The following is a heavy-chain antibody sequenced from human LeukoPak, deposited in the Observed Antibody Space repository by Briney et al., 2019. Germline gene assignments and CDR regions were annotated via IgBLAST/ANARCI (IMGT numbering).Heavy chain of an antibody. Sequence: GGSLRLSCAASGFTFSSYGMHWVRQAPGKGLEWVALISTDGSKTYYADSLKGRFTISRDNSKNALNLQMNSLITEDTAVYYCATDASGITHHAMDVWGQGTTVTVSS. CDR2: ISTDGSKT. V-gene: IGHV3-30*03. CDR3: ATDASGITHHAMDV. CDR1: GFTFSSYG. J-gene: IGHJ6*02. D-gene: IGHD3-10*01.